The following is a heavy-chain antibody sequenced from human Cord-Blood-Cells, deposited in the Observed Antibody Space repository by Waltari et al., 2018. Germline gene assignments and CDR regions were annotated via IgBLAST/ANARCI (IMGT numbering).Heavy chain of an antibody. CDR3: ARGSATFDP. Sequence: QVQLQQWGAGLLKPSETLSLTCAVYGGSFSGYYWSGIRQPPGKGLEWIGEINHSGSTNYNPALKSRVTISVDTSKNQCSLKLSAVTAADTAVYYCARGSATFDPWGQGTLVTVSS. CDR2: INHSGST. V-gene: IGHV4-34*01. J-gene: IGHJ5*02. D-gene: IGHD6-25*01. CDR1: GGSFSGYY.